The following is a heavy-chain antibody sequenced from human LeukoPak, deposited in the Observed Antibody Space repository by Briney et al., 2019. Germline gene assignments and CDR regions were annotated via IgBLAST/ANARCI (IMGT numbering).Heavy chain of an antibody. CDR3: ARLSGYSSGWYYFDY. D-gene: IGHD6-19*01. CDR1: GYTFTGYY. Sequence: GSVKVSCKASGYTFTGYYMHWVRQAPGQGLEWMGWINPNSGGTNYAQKFQGWVTMTRDTSISTAYMELSRLRSDDTAVYYCARLSGYSSGWYYFDYWDQGTLVTVSS. CDR2: INPNSGGT. V-gene: IGHV1-2*04. J-gene: IGHJ4*02.